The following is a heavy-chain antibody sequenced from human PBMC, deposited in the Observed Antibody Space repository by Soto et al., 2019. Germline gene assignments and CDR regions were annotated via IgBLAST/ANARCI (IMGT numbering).Heavy chain of an antibody. CDR1: GYTFTSYG. V-gene: IGHV1-18*01. Sequence: ASVKVSCKASGYTFTSYGISWVRQAPGQGLEWMGWISAYNGNTNYAQKLQGRVTMTTDTSTSTAYMELRSLRSDDTAVYYCASIFLTTRDLISCFVPWCPAILVTVFS. J-gene: IGHJ5*02. D-gene: IGHD4-4*01. CDR3: ASIFLTTRDLISCFVP. CDR2: ISAYNGNT.